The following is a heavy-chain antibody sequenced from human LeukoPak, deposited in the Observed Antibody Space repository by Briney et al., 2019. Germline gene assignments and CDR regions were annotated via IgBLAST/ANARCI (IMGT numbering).Heavy chain of an antibody. V-gene: IGHV3-23*01. CDR2: ISGSGGST. D-gene: IGHD1-7*01. Sequence: QPGGSLRLSCAASGFTFRSYAMSWVRQAPGKGLEWVSAISGSGGSTYYADSVKGRFTISRDNPKNTLYLQMNSLRAEDTAVYYCAKIPGYNWNYVDRFDPWGQGTLVTVSS. CDR3: AKIPGYNWNYVDRFDP. J-gene: IGHJ5*02. CDR1: GFTFRSYA.